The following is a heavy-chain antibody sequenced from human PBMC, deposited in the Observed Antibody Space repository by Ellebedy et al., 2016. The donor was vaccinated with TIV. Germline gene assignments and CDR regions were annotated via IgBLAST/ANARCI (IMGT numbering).Heavy chain of an antibody. J-gene: IGHJ4*02. D-gene: IGHD5-18*01. Sequence: GESLKISCAASGFTFSNAYMNWVRQAPGKGLEWVSGIFGSGGQSYADSVKGRFTISRDNSKSTVDLQMNSLRAEDTAVYFCAKDRTPGDGYWVFDNWGQGTLVSVSS. CDR3: AKDRTPGDGYWVFDN. V-gene: IGHV3-53*01. CDR1: GFTFSNAY. CDR2: IFGSGG.